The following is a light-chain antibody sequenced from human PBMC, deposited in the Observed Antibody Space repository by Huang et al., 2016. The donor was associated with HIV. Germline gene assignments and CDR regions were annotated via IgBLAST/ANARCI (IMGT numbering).Light chain of an antibody. V-gene: IGKV3-15*01. Sequence: EIVMTQSPATLSVSPGERATLSCRASQSVGSNLAWYQQKPGQAPRLLIDGASTSATGFPASFRGSGSGTEFTLTISSLQSEDFAIYYCQQYNNWPPWTFGQGTKVEIK. CDR1: QSVGSN. CDR3: QQYNNWPPWT. CDR2: GAS. J-gene: IGKJ1*01.